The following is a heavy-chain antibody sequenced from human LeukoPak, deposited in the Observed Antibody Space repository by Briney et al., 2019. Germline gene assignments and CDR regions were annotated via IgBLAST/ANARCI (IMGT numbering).Heavy chain of an antibody. J-gene: IGHJ4*02. V-gene: IGHV4-39*01. D-gene: IGHD3-22*01. CDR3: ARRDDSSGYHKIFDY. CDR1: GDSIGSSSYY. Sequence: NPSETLSLTCTVSGDSIGSSSYYWGWIRQPPGKGLEWIGNIYYGENTYYNPSLKSRVTISIDTSKNQFYLKLSSLTAADTAVYYCARRDDSSGYHKIFDYWGPGTLVTVSS. CDR2: IYYGENT.